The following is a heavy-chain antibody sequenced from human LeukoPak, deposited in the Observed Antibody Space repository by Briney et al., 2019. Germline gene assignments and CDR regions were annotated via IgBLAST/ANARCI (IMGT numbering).Heavy chain of an antibody. J-gene: IGHJ6*03. CDR1: GGSFSGYY. V-gene: IGHV4-34*01. D-gene: IGHD1-1*01. CDR2: INHSGST. Sequence: SETLSLTCAVYGGSFSGYYWSWIRQPPGKGLEWSGEINHSGSTNYNPSLKSRVTISVDTSKNQFSLKLSSVTAADTAVYYCARGPRKVPRYPTTYYYYYMDVWGKGTTVTVSS. CDR3: ARGPRKVPRYPTTYYYYYMDV.